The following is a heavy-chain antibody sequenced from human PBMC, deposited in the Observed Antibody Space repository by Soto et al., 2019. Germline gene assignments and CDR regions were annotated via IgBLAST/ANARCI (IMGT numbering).Heavy chain of an antibody. Sequence: PSETLSLTCTVSGGSISTYDGSWIRQPPGKGLEWIGFIYYSGSTNYNPSLKSRVTISVDTSQNQFSLMLTSVTAADTAVYYCARPRSSGYAGEFDYWGQGTLVTVSS. CDR2: IYYSGST. V-gene: IGHV4-59*01. CDR1: GGSISTYD. J-gene: IGHJ4*02. CDR3: ARPRSSGYAGEFDY. D-gene: IGHD3-22*01.